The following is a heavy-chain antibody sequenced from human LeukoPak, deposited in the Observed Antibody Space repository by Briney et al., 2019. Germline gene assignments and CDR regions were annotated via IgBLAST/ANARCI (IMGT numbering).Heavy chain of an antibody. D-gene: IGHD5/OR15-5a*01. CDR2: IYYSGST. CDR3: ARQVSDYYYYYMDV. J-gene: IGHJ6*03. Sequence: SETLSLTCSVSGGSISSSHYYWGWIRQPPGEGLQWIGNIYYSGSTYYNPPLESRVTISLDTSKNYFSLKLGSVTAADTAVYYCARQVSDYYYYYMDVWGKGTAVTVSS. V-gene: IGHV4-39*01. CDR1: GGSISSSHYY.